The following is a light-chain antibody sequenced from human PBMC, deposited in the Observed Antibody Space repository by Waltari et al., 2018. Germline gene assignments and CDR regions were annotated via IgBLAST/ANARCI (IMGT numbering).Light chain of an antibody. V-gene: IGKV3-20*01. Sequence: EVILTQSPDTLSFSPGARATLPCRASQNLTNNTLAWYQQKPGLAPRLLIYDSSSRATGVPDRFSGSGSGTDFTLTIGRLEPEDYAVYYCQQYENSPLTFGGGTQVETK. CDR2: DSS. CDR3: QQYENSPLT. CDR1: QNLTNNT. J-gene: IGKJ4*01.